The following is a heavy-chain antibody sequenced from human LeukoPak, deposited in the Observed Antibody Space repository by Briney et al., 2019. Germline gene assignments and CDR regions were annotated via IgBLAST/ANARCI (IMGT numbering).Heavy chain of an antibody. V-gene: IGHV3-23*01. CDR3: AKGVAVVPAGIEYYFDY. D-gene: IGHD2-2*01. Sequence: PGGSLRLSCAASGFTFGSYGMSWVRQAPGKGLEWVSAISGSGGSTYYADSVKGRFTISRDNSKNTLYLQMNSLRAEDTAVYYCAKGVAVVPAGIEYYFDYWGQGTLVTVSS. CDR2: ISGSGGST. CDR1: GFTFGSYG. J-gene: IGHJ4*02.